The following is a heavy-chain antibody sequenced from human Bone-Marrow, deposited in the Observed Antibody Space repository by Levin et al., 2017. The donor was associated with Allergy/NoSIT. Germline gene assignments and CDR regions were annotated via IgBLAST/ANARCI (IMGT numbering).Heavy chain of an antibody. CDR2: VYFSGAT. CDR3: VSTAYHFGLGV. CDR1: RGSISSSY. V-gene: IGHV4-59*01. Sequence: PSETLSLTCTVSRGSISSSYWGWIRQPPGKGLEWIGFVYFSGATNYNPSLKSRVTLSIDTSNNQFSLRLNSMTAADTAVYFCVSTAYHFGLGVWGQGTTVIVS. J-gene: IGHJ6*02. D-gene: IGHD2-8*02.